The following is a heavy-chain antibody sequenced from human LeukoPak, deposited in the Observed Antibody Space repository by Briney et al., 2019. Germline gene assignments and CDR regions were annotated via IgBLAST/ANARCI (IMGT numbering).Heavy chain of an antibody. V-gene: IGHV3-23*01. CDR3: ATLGHRWNPYFDY. D-gene: IGHD1-1*01. Sequence: GGSLRLSCAASGFTFSSSVMGWVRQAPGKRLEWVSGISGTGGSTFYADSVRGRLTIARDNSKNTLYLQMNSLRVEDTAVYYCATLGHRWNPYFDYWGQGTLVTVSS. CDR1: GFTFSSSV. CDR2: ISGTGGST. J-gene: IGHJ4*02.